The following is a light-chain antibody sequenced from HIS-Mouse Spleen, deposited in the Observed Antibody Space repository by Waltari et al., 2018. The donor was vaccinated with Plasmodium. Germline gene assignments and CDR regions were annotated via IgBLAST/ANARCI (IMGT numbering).Light chain of an antibody. CDR1: SYNIGNNY. Sequence: QSVLTQPPSVSAAPGQKVTISCSGSSYNIGNNYVSWYQQPPGTAPKLLIYDNNKRPSGIPDRFSGSTSGTSATLAITGLQTGDEADYYCGTWDSSLSAGVFGGGTKLTVL. J-gene: IGLJ3*02. V-gene: IGLV1-51*01. CDR3: GTWDSSLSAGV. CDR2: DNN.